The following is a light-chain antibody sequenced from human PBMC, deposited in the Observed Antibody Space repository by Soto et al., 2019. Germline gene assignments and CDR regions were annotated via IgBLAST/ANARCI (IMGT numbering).Light chain of an antibody. CDR3: QQYNNWPPT. J-gene: IGKJ1*01. CDR1: QSVSSN. Sequence: IVMTQSPATLSVSPGERATLSCRALQSVSSNLALYQQKPGQAPRLLIYGESTRATGIPASFSGSGSGTEFTVTLSSLQSEDFAVYYCQQYNNWPPTFGQGTKVEIK. CDR2: GES. V-gene: IGKV3-15*01.